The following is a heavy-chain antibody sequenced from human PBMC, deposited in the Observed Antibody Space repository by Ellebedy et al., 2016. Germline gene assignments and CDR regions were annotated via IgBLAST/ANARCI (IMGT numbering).Heavy chain of an antibody. CDR1: GYTFTTYD. Sequence: ASVKVSXXASGYTFTTYDIHWVRQVTGQGLEWMGWLDPNSGKTGYAQKFRGRVTMTRSTSISTAYMELSSLKSEDTAVYYCAREGTEQTLDSWGQGTLVTVSS. CDR3: AREGTEQTLDS. V-gene: IGHV1-8*01. J-gene: IGHJ4*02. CDR2: LDPNSGKT. D-gene: IGHD1/OR15-1a*01.